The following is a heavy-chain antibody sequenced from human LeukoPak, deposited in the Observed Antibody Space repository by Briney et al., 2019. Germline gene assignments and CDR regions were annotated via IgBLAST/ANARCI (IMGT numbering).Heavy chain of an antibody. V-gene: IGHV1-69*13. CDR3: ARDPLRYFDHRGFDP. D-gene: IGHD3-9*01. CDR1: GGTFSSYA. Sequence: ASVKVSCKASGGTFSSYAISWVRQAPGQGLEWMGGIIPIFGTANYAQKFQGRVTITADESTSTAYMELSSLRSEDTAVYYCARDPLRYFDHRGFDPWGQGTLVTVSS. CDR2: IIPIFGTA. J-gene: IGHJ5*02.